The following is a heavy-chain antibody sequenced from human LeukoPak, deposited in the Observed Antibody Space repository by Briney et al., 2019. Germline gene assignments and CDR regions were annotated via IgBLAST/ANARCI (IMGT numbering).Heavy chain of an antibody. CDR3: AKFCSGGSCYSYFQH. Sequence: GVSLRLSCAASGFTFSSYAMSWVRQAPGKGLEWVSAISGSGGSTYYADSVKGRFTISRDNSKNTLYLQMNSLRAEDTAVYYCAKFCSGGSCYSYFQHWGQGTLVTVSS. CDR2: ISGSGGST. CDR1: GFTFSSYA. D-gene: IGHD2-15*01. V-gene: IGHV3-23*01. J-gene: IGHJ1*01.